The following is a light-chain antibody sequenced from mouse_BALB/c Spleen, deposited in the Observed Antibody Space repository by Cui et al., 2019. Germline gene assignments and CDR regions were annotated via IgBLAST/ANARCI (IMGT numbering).Light chain of an antibody. Sequence: LTQPPHTMTTSRGEKTTITSNASASISYNYMHWYQQKPGFPPKLLIYRASNLASGVPARFSGSGSRTAFSLTIGTMEAEDVATYYCQQGSRIPWTFGGGTKLEIK. CDR1: ASISYNY. CDR2: RAS. CDR3: QQGSRIPWT. V-gene: IGKV4-91*01. J-gene: IGKJ1*01.